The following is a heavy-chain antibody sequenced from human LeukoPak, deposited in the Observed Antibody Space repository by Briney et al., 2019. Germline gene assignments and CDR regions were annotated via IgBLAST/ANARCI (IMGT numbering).Heavy chain of an antibody. J-gene: IGHJ4*02. CDR3: ARDSRGWYVGFDY. CDR2: IIPIFCTA. V-gene: IGHV1-69*06. Sequence: AVNVSCKASGGTFSSYAINGLRQPPSRGLEWMGGIIPIFCTAHYAQKFQGRVTIPEDKSTRTAYMEMSSLKSEDTAVYYCARDSRGWYVGFDYWGQGTLVTVSS. CDR1: GGTFSSYA. D-gene: IGHD6-19*01.